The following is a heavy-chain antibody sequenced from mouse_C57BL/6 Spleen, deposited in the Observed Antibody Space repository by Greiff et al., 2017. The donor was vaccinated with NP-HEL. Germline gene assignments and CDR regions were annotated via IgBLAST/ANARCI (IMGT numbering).Heavy chain of an antibody. CDR2: IYPGSGST. Sequence: QVQLQQPGAELVKPGASVKMSCKASGYTFTSYWITWVKQRPGQGLEWIGDIYPGSGSTNYNEKFQSKATLTVDTSSSTAYMQLSSLTTEDSAVYYGARGVYDYDGAAWFAYWGQGTLVTVSA. CDR3: ARGVYDYDGAAWFAY. J-gene: IGHJ3*01. D-gene: IGHD2-4*01. V-gene: IGHV1-55*01. CDR1: GYTFTSYW.